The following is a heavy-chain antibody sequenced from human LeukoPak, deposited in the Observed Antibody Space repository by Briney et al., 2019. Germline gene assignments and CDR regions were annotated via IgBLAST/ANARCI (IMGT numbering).Heavy chain of an antibody. J-gene: IGHJ4*02. CDR1: EFTFSNSW. CDR3: ARACGRLAMALCY. CDR2: INADGSEK. D-gene: IGHD5-18*01. Sequence: GGSLRLSCAASEFTFSNSWMNWVRQAPEKGLEWVASINADGSEKYHMDSVKGRFTISRDNSNNSLYLQMNSLRAEDTAVYYCARACGRLAMALCYWGQGTLVTVSS. V-gene: IGHV3-7*03.